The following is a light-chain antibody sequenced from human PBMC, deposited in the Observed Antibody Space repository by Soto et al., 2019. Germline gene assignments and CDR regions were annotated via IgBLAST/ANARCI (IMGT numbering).Light chain of an antibody. Sequence: QSALTQPASVSGSPGQSFTISCTGTSSDVGSYNLVSWYQQHPGKAPKVMIYDVSKRPSGVSNRFSGSKSGNTASLTISGLQAEDEADYYCCSYTGSSTVVFGGGTKLTVL. CDR3: CSYTGSSTVV. CDR2: DVS. CDR1: SSDVGSYNL. J-gene: IGLJ2*01. V-gene: IGLV2-23*02.